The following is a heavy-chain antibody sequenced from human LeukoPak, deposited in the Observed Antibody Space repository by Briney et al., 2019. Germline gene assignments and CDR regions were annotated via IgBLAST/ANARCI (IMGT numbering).Heavy chain of an antibody. Sequence: ASVKVSCKASGYTFTNYDINWVRQAPGHGLEWMGWISAYIGNTYYAQKFQGRVTMTTDTSTTTAYMELRSLRSDDTAVYYCARHRLYIAAAAPDYWGQGTLVTVSS. V-gene: IGHV1-18*01. J-gene: IGHJ4*02. CDR2: ISAYIGNT. D-gene: IGHD6-13*01. CDR1: GYTFTNYD. CDR3: ARHRLYIAAAAPDY.